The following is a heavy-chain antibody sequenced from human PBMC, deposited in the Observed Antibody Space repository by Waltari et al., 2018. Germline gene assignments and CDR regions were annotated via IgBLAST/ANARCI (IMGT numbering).Heavy chain of an antibody. CDR3: ATVVKYYYDSSGEYTDY. J-gene: IGHJ4*02. CDR2: FDPEDGET. CDR1: GYPLTELS. V-gene: IGHV1-24*01. D-gene: IGHD3-22*01. Sequence: QVQLVQSGAEVKKPGASVKVAYKASGYPLTELSIHWVLKAPGKGLEWMGGFDPEDGETIYAQKFQGRVTMTEDTSTDTAYMELSSLRSEDTAVYYCATVVKYYYDSSGEYTDYWGQGTLVTVSS.